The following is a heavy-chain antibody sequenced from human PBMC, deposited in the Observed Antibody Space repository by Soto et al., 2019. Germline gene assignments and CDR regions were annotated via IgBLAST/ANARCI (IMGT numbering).Heavy chain of an antibody. J-gene: IGHJ4*02. V-gene: IGHV4-39*01. Sequence: SETLSLTCTVSGDSISSSSYYWGWIRQAPGKGLEWIASIHYSGSTYYNPSLTSRVTISVDTSKNQFSLKLSSVTAADAAVYYCARSARSGYNYFDYWGQGTLVTVSS. D-gene: IGHD5-12*01. CDR2: IHYSGST. CDR3: ARSARSGYNYFDY. CDR1: GDSISSSSYY.